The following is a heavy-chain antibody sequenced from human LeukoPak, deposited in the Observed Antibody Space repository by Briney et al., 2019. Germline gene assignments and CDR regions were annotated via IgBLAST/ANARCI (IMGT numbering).Heavy chain of an antibody. CDR2: ISYDGSNK. D-gene: IGHD3-16*01. CDR1: GFTFSSYG. J-gene: IGHJ4*02. Sequence: GGSLRLSCAASGFTFSSYGMHWVRQAPGKGLEWVAVISYDGSNKYYTDSVKGRFTISRDNSKNTLYLQMNSLRAEDTAVYYCAKDLRWGRLIAPDFDYWGQGTLVTVSS. CDR3: AKDLRWGRLIAPDFDY. V-gene: IGHV3-30*18.